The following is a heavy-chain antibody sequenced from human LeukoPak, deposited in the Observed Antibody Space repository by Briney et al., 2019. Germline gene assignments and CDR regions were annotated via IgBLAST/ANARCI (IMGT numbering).Heavy chain of an antibody. CDR3: ARRIAVAGYYFDY. J-gene: IGHJ4*02. D-gene: IGHD6-19*01. CDR2: IYYSGST. CDR1: GGSISSSSYY. V-gene: IGHV4-39*01. Sequence: ASETLSLTCTVSGGSISSSSYYWGWIRQPPGKGLEWIGSIYYSGSTYYNPSLKSRVTISVDTSKNQFSLKLSSVTAADTAVYYCARRIAVAGYYFDYWGQGTLVTVSS.